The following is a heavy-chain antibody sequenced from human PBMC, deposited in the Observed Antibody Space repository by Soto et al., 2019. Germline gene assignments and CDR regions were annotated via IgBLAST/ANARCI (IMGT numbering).Heavy chain of an antibody. CDR2: ISAYNGNT. V-gene: IGHV1-18*01. Sequence: QVQLVQSGAEVKKPGALVKVSCKASGYTFTSYGISWVRQAPGQGLEWMGWISAYNGNTNYAQKLQGRVTMTTDTSTSTAYMELRSLRSDDTAVYYCASYSSSWYYGYYYGMDVWGQGTKVTVSS. J-gene: IGHJ6*02. CDR1: GYTFTSYG. D-gene: IGHD6-13*01. CDR3: ASYSSSWYYGYYYGMDV.